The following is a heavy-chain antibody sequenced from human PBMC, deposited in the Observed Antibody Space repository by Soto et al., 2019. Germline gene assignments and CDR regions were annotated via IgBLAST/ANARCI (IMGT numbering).Heavy chain of an antibody. CDR3: AKKLGPSAFDL. CDR1: GGTFTDYT. J-gene: IGHJ2*01. CDR2: IIPVLGLT. Sequence: QVQLVQSGAEVKKPGSSVKVSCKASGGTFTDYTITWVRQAPGQGLEWMGRIIPVLGLTNYAQKFQGRVTITADKSTTTCYMEPSGLTSEDTAVYYCAKKLGPSAFDLWGRGTLVTVSS. V-gene: IGHV1-69*02. D-gene: IGHD1-26*01.